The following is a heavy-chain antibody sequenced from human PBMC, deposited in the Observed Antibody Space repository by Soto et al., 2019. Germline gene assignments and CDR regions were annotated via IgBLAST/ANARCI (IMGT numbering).Heavy chain of an antibody. CDR2: ISSSSSYI. CDR3: ARMEWLPEDMKYDY. J-gene: IGHJ4*02. Sequence: GGSLRLSCAASGFTFSSYRMNWVRQAPGKGLEWVSSISSSSSYIYYADSVKGRFTISRDNAKNSLYLQMNSLRAEDTAVYYCARMEWLPEDMKYDYWGQGTLVTVSS. V-gene: IGHV3-21*01. D-gene: IGHD3-3*01. CDR1: GFTFSSYR.